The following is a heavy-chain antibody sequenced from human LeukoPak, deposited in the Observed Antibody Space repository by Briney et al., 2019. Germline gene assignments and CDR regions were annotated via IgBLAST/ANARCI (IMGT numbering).Heavy chain of an antibody. Sequence: TGGSLRLSCAASGFTFSNYWMTWVRQAPGKGLEWVANINRDGSERYYVDSVKGRFTISRDNAENSLYLQMNSLRAEDTAVYYCARVEAGYDILTGYYYFDYWGQGTLVTVSS. J-gene: IGHJ4*02. D-gene: IGHD3-9*01. CDR2: INRDGSER. CDR3: ARVEAGYDILTGYYYFDY. CDR1: GFTFSNYW. V-gene: IGHV3-7*01.